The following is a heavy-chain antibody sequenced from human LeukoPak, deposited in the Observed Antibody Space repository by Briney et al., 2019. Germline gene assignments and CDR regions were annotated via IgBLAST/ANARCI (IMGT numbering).Heavy chain of an antibody. CDR1: GFTFDDYA. CDR3: ATRAYYYYDSSGYYFDY. J-gene: IGHJ4*02. Sequence: GRSLRLSCAASGFTFDDYAMHWVRQAPGKGPEWVSGISWNSGSIGYTDSVKGRFTISRDNAKNSLYLQMNSLRAEDTAVYYCATRAYYYYDSSGYYFDYWGQGTLVTVSS. CDR2: ISWNSGSI. V-gene: IGHV3-9*01. D-gene: IGHD3-22*01.